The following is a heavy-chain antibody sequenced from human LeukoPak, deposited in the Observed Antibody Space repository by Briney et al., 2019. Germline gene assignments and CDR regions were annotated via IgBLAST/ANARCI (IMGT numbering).Heavy chain of an antibody. CDR1: GYTFTSYG. CDR3: ARSRKIAAAGFYGY. D-gene: IGHD6-13*01. Sequence: GASVKVPCKASGYTFTSYGISWVRQAPGQGLEWMGWISAYNGNTNYAQKLQGRVTMTTDTSTSTAYMELRSLRSDDTAVYYCARSRKIAAAGFYGYWGQGTLVTVSS. J-gene: IGHJ4*02. CDR2: ISAYNGNT. V-gene: IGHV1-18*01.